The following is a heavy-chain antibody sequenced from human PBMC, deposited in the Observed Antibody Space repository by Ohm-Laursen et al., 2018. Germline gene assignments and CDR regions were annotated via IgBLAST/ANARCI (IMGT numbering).Heavy chain of an antibody. V-gene: IGHV1-2*02. Sequence: ASVKVSCKVSGYTFTGYYMHWVRQAPGQGLEWMGWINPNSGGTNYAQKFQGRVTMTRDTSISTAYMELSRLRSDDTAVYYCARDLTGIAVAGYWFDPWGQGTLVSVSS. CDR1: GYTFTGYY. D-gene: IGHD6-19*01. J-gene: IGHJ5*02. CDR3: ARDLTGIAVAGYWFDP. CDR2: INPNSGGT.